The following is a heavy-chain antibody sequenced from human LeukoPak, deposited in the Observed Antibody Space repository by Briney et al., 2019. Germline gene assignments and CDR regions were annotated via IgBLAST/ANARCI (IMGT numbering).Heavy chain of an antibody. J-gene: IGHJ5*02. Sequence: TSETLSLTCTVSGGSISSYYWSWIRQPAGKGLEWIGRIYTSGSTNYNPSLKSRVTMSVDTSKNQFSLKLSSVTAADTAVYYCARYVAAAGPTSWFDPWGQGTLVTVSS. CDR1: GGSISSYY. V-gene: IGHV4-4*07. CDR2: IYTSGST. D-gene: IGHD6-13*01. CDR3: ARYVAAAGPTSWFDP.